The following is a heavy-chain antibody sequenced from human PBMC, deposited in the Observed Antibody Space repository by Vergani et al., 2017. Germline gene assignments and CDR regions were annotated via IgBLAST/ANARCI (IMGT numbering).Heavy chain of an antibody. CDR3: TRYYEGGFDP. Sequence: QVQLQESGPGLVKPSETLSLTCIVSGGAISSFYWSWIRQPPGKGLEWIVYIYYGGSSNYNPSLRSRVTISLDTSKNQFSLKLSSVTTADTAVYYCTRYYEGGFDPWGQGTLVTVSS. CDR1: GGAISSFY. J-gene: IGHJ5*02. D-gene: IGHD3-3*01. CDR2: IYYGGSS. V-gene: IGHV4-59*01.